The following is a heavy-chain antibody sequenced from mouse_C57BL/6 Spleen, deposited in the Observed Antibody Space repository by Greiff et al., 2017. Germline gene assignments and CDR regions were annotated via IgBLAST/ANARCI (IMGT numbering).Heavy chain of an antibody. J-gene: IGHJ3*01. D-gene: IGHD2-4*01. CDR3: AKRDGLPSPFDY. CDR2: IYPGDGDT. Sequence: QVQLQQSGPELVKPGASVKISCKASGYAFSSSWMNWVKQRPGKGLEWIGRIYPGDGDTNYNGPFKGKATLTADKASSKAYMQRSSLTSEDSAVYFCAKRDGLPSPFDYWGQGTLVTVSA. CDR1: GYAFSSSW. V-gene: IGHV1-82*01.